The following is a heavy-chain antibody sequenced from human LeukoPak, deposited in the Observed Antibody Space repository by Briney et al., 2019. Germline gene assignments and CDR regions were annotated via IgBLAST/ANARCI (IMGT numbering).Heavy chain of an antibody. D-gene: IGHD3-10*01. CDR1: VGSFSGYY. V-gene: IGHV4-34*01. J-gene: IGHJ5*02. CDR3: ARHYYGSGINWFDP. Sequence: SETLSLTCAVYVGSFSGYYWSWIRQPPGKGLEWIGEINHSGSTNYNPSLKSRVTTSVDPSKNQVSLKLTSVTAADTAVYYCARHYYGSGINWFDPWGQGTLVTVSS. CDR2: INHSGST.